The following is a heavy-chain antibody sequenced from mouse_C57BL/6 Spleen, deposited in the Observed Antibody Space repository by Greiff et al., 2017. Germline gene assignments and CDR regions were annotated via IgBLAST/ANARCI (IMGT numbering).Heavy chain of an antibody. CDR2: ICGDGST. V-gene: IGHV2-3*01. Sequence: QVQLQESGPGLVAPSQSLSITCTVSGFSLTSYGVSWVRQPPGKGLEWLGVICGDGSTNYHSALISRLSICKDNSTSPVFLKLNSLQTDDTATYYCAKQRRLAWFAYWGQGALVTVSA. J-gene: IGHJ3*01. CDR1: GFSLTSYG. CDR3: AKQRRLAWFAY. D-gene: IGHD2-13*01.